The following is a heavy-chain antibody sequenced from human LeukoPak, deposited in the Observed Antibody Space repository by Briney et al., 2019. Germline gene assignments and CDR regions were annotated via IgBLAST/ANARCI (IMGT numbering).Heavy chain of an antibody. Sequence: PSETLSLTCTVSGGSTSSYYWSWIWQPPGKGLEWIGYIYFIGTTQYNPSLESRVTVSLDTSKNQFSLKLPSVTAADTAVYYCARELGWGSAGSWYFDLWGRGTLVTVSS. CDR3: ARELGWGSAGSWYFDL. CDR1: GGSTSSYY. D-gene: IGHD7-27*01. V-gene: IGHV4-59*12. J-gene: IGHJ2*01. CDR2: IYFIGTT.